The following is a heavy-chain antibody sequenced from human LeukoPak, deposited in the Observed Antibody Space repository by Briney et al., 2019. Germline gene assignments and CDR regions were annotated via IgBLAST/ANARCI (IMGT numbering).Heavy chain of an antibody. V-gene: IGHV1-69*06. Sequence: GASVKVSCKASGGTFSSYAISWVRQAPGQGLEWMGGNIPIFGTANYAQKFQGRVTITADKSTSTAYMELSSLRSEDTAVYYCANAVTTGGDYWGQGTLVTVSS. J-gene: IGHJ4*02. CDR3: ANAVTTGGDY. D-gene: IGHD4-17*01. CDR1: GGTFSSYA. CDR2: NIPIFGTA.